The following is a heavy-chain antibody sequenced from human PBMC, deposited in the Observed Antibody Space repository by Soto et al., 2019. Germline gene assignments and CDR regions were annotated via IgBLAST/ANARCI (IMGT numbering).Heavy chain of an antibody. CDR3: EKEGNTSGRCGCFNI. CDR1: GFTLSSSV. D-gene: IGHD6-19*01. CDR2: ISVDGRND. V-gene: IGHV3-30*18. J-gene: IGHJ3*02. Sequence: GGSLRLSCEASGFTLSSSVMHWVRQAPGKRLEWLSVISVDGRNDLHAGAVKGRFTISRDISKNMVYLQVNDLRPDDTAMYFCEKEGNTSGRCGCFNIWGQGTMVTVSS.